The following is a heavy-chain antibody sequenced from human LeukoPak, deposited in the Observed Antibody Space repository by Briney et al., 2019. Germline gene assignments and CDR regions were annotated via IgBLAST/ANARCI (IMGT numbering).Heavy chain of an antibody. D-gene: IGHD3-10*01. J-gene: IGHJ4*02. CDR3: ASQGSGYLVGSGHDY. V-gene: IGHV4-39*01. Sequence: SETLSLTCSVSGDSISSSSYYWGWIRQPPGKGLEWIVSKYYSGSTYYNPSHKSRVTISVDTSKNQFSLKLRFVTAADTAVYYCASQGSGYLVGSGHDYWGRGTLVTVSS. CDR2: KYYSGST. CDR1: GDSISSSSYY.